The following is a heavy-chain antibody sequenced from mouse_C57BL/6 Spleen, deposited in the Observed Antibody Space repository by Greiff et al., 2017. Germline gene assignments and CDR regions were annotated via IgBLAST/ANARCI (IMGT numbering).Heavy chain of an antibody. CDR2: ISSGGSYT. CDR1: GFTFSSYG. Sequence: EVKLMESGGDLVKPGGSLKLSCAASGFTFSSYGMSWVRQTPDKRLEWVATISSGGSYTYYPDSVKGRFTISRDNATNTLSLQMSSLKSEDTAMYYCAREGGPHFAYWGQGTLVTVSA. V-gene: IGHV5-6*01. J-gene: IGHJ3*01. CDR3: AREGGPHFAY. D-gene: IGHD3-3*01.